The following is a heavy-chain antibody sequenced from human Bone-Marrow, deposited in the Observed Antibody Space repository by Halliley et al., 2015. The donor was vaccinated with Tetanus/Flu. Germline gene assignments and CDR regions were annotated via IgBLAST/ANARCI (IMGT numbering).Heavy chain of an antibody. CDR1: GFTFSIYG. Sequence: SLRLSCDASGFTFSIYGMHWVRQAPGKGLEWVAFIWDDGTFKYYADSVKGRFTISRDNSKRTLYLQMNGLRVDDTGFYYCARGGPAAPGEFDYWGQGTLVPVSS. CDR3: ARGGPAAPGEFDY. D-gene: IGHD6-13*01. J-gene: IGHJ4*02. V-gene: IGHV3-33*01. CDR2: IWDDGTFK.